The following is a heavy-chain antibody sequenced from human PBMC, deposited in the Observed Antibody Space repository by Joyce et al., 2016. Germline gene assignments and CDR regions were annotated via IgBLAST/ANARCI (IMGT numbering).Heavy chain of an antibody. CDR2: IGHTGNA. Sequence: QVQLQESGPGLVKASETLSLTCAVSSISISAGSYWGWVQQSPEKGLEWIGAIGHTGNAWYNSSLKSRVTMSLDTSKNQFSLRLRSVTAADTAMYYCVREPHYGDYPPDYWGQGTLVTVSS. D-gene: IGHD4-17*01. CDR1: SISISAGSY. J-gene: IGHJ4*02. CDR3: VREPHYGDYPPDY. V-gene: IGHV4-38-2*02.